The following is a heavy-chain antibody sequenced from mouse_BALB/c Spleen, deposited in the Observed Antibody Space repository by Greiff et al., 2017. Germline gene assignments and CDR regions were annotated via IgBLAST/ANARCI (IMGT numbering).Heavy chain of an antibody. D-gene: IGHD1-1*01. CDR3: ARKEVAHYAMDY. Sequence: EVQLVESGGGLVQPGGSRKLSCAASGFTFSSFGMHWVRQAPEKGLEWVAYISSGSSTIYYADTVKGRFTISRDNPKNTLFLQMTSLRSEDTAMYYCARKEVAHYAMDYWGQGTSVTVSS. CDR1: GFTFSSFG. J-gene: IGHJ4*01. V-gene: IGHV5-17*02. CDR2: ISSGSSTI.